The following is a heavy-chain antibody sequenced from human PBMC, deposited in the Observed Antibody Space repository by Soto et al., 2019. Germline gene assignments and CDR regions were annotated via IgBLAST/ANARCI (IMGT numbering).Heavy chain of an antibody. J-gene: IGHJ6*02. CDR1: GGTFSSYA. CDR3: ARANDGGAITVDTATPYGMDV. Sequence: ASVKVSCKASGGTFSSYAISWVRQAPGQGLEWMGGIIPIFGTANYAQKFQGRVTITADESTSTAYMELSSLRSEDTAVYYCARANDGGAITVDTATPYGMDVWGQGTTVTVSS. D-gene: IGHD5-18*01. CDR2: IIPIFGTA. V-gene: IGHV1-69*13.